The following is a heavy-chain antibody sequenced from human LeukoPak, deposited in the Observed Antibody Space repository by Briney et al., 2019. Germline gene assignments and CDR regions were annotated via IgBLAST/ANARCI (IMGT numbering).Heavy chain of an antibody. CDR3: AQGPSTREVYYHAMDV. CDR2: ISYDGSNK. J-gene: IGHJ6*02. V-gene: IGHV3-30-3*02. D-gene: IGHD5-24*01. CDR1: GFTFSSYA. Sequence: QPGRSLRLSCAASGFTFSSYAMHWVRQAPGKGLEWVAVISYDGSNKYYADSVKGRFTISRDNSKNTLYLQMNSLRHEDTAVYYCAQGPSTREVYYHAMDVWGQGTTVTVSS.